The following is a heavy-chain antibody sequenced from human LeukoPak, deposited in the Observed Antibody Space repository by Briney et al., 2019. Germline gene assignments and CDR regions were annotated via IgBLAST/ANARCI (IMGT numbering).Heavy chain of an antibody. D-gene: IGHD2-2*01. CDR3: ARDGLDPFLTLLRYCSSTSCYGLDY. V-gene: IGHV1-18*01. CDR2: ISAYNGNT. J-gene: IGHJ4*02. CDR1: GYTFTSYG. Sequence: EASVKVSCKASGYTFTSYGISWVRQAPGQGLEWMGWISAYNGNTNYAQKLQGRVTMTTDTSTSTAYMELRSLRSDDTAVYYCARDGLDPFLTLLRYCSSTSCYGLDYWGQGTLVTVSS.